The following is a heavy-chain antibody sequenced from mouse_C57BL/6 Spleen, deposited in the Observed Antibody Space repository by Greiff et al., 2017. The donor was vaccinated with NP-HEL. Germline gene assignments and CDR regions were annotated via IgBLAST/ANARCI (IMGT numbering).Heavy chain of an antibody. V-gene: IGHV2-6*01. CDR3: AGSSPYGSSYGWYLDV. CDR2: IWGVGST. Sequence: QVQLKESGPGLVAPSQSLSITCTVSGFSLTSYGVDWVRQSPGQGLEWLGVIWGVGSTNYNSALKSRLSISKDNSKSQVFLKMNSLQTDDTAMYYCAGSSPYGSSYGWYLDVWGTGTTVTVSS. CDR1: GFSLTSYG. D-gene: IGHD1-1*01. J-gene: IGHJ1*03.